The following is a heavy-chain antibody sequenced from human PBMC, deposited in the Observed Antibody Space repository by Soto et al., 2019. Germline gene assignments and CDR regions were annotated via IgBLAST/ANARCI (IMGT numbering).Heavy chain of an antibody. Sequence: GSLRLSCAASGFTFSTYAMSWVRQAPGKGLEWVSCISGSGGSTYYAVSVKGRFTISRDNSKNTVYLQMNRLRAEDTAVYYCAKGSYDFWSGYLDKYYGMDVWGQGTTVTSP. CDR1: GFTFSTYA. CDR2: ISGSGGST. D-gene: IGHD3-3*01. CDR3: AKGSYDFWSGYLDKYYGMDV. V-gene: IGHV3-23*01. J-gene: IGHJ6*02.